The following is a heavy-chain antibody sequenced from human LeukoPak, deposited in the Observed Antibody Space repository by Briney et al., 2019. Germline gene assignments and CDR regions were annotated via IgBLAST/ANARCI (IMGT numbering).Heavy chain of an antibody. CDR2: TSGSGGST. D-gene: IGHD3-9*01. CDR3: AKGLNILTGYPSDY. Sequence: GGSLRLSCAASGFTFSTYAMSWVRQAPGKGLEWVSVTSGSGGSTDYADSVKGRFTISRDNSKNTLYLQMNSLRAEDTAIYYCAKGLNILTGYPSDYWGQGTLVTVSS. V-gene: IGHV3-23*01. CDR1: GFTFSTYA. J-gene: IGHJ4*02.